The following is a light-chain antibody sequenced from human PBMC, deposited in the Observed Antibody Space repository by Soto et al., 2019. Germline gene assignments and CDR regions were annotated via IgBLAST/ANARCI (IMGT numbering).Light chain of an antibody. V-gene: IGKV3-11*01. Sequence: IVLTQSPATLSLSPGEKATLSCRASQSVSSYLAWYQHKPGQAPRLLIFDASHRASGIPPRFSGGGSGTDFTLTISSLEPEDFAVYYCQQRSSFWPEYTFGPGTKVDSK. CDR3: QQRSSFWPEYT. CDR1: QSVSSY. CDR2: DAS. J-gene: IGKJ2*01.